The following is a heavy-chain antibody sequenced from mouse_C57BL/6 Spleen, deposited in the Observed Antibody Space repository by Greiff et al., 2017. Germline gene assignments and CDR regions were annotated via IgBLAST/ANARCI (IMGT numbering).Heavy chain of an antibody. V-gene: IGHV1-76*01. D-gene: IGHD2-4*01. CDR2: IYPGSGNT. CDR3: ARSYYDYEAFAY. J-gene: IGHJ3*01. Sequence: VQLQQSGAELVRPGASVKLSCKASGYTFTDYYINWVKQRPGQGLEWIARIYPGSGNTYYNEKFKGKATLTAEKSSSTAYMQLSSLTSEDSAVYFCARSYYDYEAFAYWGQGTLVTVSA. CDR1: GYTFTDYY.